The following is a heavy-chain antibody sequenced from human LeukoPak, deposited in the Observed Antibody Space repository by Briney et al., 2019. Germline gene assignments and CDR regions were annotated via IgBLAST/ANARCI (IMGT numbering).Heavy chain of an antibody. D-gene: IGHD3-3*01. CDR3: AKDQRITIFGAAFDY. Sequence: GGSLRLSCAASGFTFSSYGMHWVLQAPGKGLEWLAFIRYDGSNKYYADSVKGRFTISRDNSKNTLYLQMNSLRAEDTAVYYCAKDQRITIFGAAFDYWGQGTLVTVSS. J-gene: IGHJ4*02. V-gene: IGHV3-30*02. CDR2: IRYDGSNK. CDR1: GFTFSSYG.